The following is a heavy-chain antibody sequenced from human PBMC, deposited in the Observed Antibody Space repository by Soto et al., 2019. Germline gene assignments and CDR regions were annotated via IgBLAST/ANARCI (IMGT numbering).Heavy chain of an antibody. Sequence: GGSLRLSCAASGFTFSSYSMNWVRQAPGKGLEWVSSISSSSNYIYYADSVKGRFTISRDNAKNSLYLQMNSLRAEDTAVYYCASYRNPDYDILTGYYIGEFDYWGQGTLVTVSS. J-gene: IGHJ4*02. D-gene: IGHD3-9*01. CDR2: ISSSSNYI. CDR3: ASYRNPDYDILTGYYIGEFDY. V-gene: IGHV3-21*01. CDR1: GFTFSSYS.